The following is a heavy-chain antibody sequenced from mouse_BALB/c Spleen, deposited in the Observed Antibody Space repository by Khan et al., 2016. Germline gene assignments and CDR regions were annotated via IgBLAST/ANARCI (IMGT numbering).Heavy chain of an antibody. V-gene: IGHV5-4*02. CDR3: ARGGLRGGAWFAY. Sequence: ELVESGGGLVKPGGSLKLSCAASGFTFSDYYMYWVRQTPEKRLEWVATISDGGSYTYYPDSVKGRFTISRDNAKNNLYLQMSSLKSEDTAMYYCARGGLRGGAWFAYWGQGTLVTVSA. D-gene: IGHD2-4*01. CDR1: GFTFSDYY. CDR2: ISDGGSYT. J-gene: IGHJ3*01.